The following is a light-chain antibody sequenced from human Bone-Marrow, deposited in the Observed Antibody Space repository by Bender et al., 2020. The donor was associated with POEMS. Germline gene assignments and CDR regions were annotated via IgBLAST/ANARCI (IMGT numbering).Light chain of an antibody. J-gene: IGLJ3*02. Sequence: NFILTQPHSVSESPGKTVTISCTGSGGSIASNYVQWYQQRPGSVPNTVIYEDDQRPSGVPDRFSGSIDSSSNSASLTISGLKTEDEADYYCQSYDTSNHWVFGGGTKLTVL. V-gene: IGLV6-57*02. CDR1: GGSIASNY. CDR3: QSYDTSNHWV. CDR2: EDD.